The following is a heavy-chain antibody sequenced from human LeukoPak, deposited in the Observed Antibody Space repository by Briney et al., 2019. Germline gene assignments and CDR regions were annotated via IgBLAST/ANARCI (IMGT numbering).Heavy chain of an antibody. CDR2: ISYDGSNK. J-gene: IGHJ4*02. V-gene: IGHV3-30-3*01. CDR1: GFTFSSYA. Sequence: GGSLRLSCAASGFTFSSYAMHWVRQAPGKGLEWVAVISYDGSNKYYADSVKGRFTISRDNSKNTLYLQMNSLRAEDTAVYYCARSFLEWLPVDYWGQGTLVTVSS. D-gene: IGHD3-3*01. CDR3: ARSFLEWLPVDY.